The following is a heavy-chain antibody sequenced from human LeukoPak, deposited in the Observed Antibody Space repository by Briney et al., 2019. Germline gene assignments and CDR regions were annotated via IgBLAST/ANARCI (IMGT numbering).Heavy chain of an antibody. CDR3: ARGGIGIAARAALRWFDP. V-gene: IGHV4-34*01. CDR2: INHSGST. J-gene: IGHJ5*02. Sequence: ASETLCLTCAVYGGSLSGYYWSWIRQPPGKGLEWIGEINHSGSTNYNPSLKSRVTISVDTSKNQFSLKLSSVTAADTAVYYCARGGIGIAARAALRWFDPWGQGTLVTVSS. D-gene: IGHD6-6*01. CDR1: GGSLSGYY.